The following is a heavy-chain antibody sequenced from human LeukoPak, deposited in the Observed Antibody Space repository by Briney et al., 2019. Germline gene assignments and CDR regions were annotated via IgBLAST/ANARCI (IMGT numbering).Heavy chain of an antibody. J-gene: IGHJ4*02. D-gene: IGHD6-13*01. V-gene: IGHV1-69*13. CDR3: ARGSSSPFSFDY. Sequence: SVKVSCKASGGTFSSYAISWVRQAPGQGLEWMGGIIPIFDSANYAQKFQGRVTITADESTSTVYMELSSLRSEDTAVYYCARGSSSPFSFDYWGQGTLVTVSS. CDR2: IIPIFDSA. CDR1: GGTFSSYA.